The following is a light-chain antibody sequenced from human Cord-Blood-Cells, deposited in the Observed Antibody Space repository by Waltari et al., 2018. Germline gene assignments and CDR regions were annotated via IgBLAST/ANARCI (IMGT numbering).Light chain of an antibody. CDR2: EVS. Sequence: QSALTQPASVSGSPGQSITISCTGTSSDVGGYNYVSWYQQHPGKAPKLMIYEVSNRPAGVSNRFSSSKSGNTASRTISGLQAEDEADYYCSSYTSSSTPYYVFGTGTKVTVL. V-gene: IGLV2-14*01. J-gene: IGLJ1*01. CDR1: SSDVGGYNY. CDR3: SSYTSSSTPYYV.